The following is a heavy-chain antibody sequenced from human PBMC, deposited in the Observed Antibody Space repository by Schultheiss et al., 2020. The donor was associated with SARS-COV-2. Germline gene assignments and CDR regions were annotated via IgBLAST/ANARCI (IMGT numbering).Heavy chain of an antibody. D-gene: IGHD5-18*01. V-gene: IGHV4-61*02. CDR1: GGSISSGGYY. J-gene: IGHJ6*02. Sequence: SQTLSLTCTVSGGSISSGGYYWSWIRQHPGKGLESIGRIYTSGSTNYNPSLKSRVTISVDTSKNQFSLKLSSVTAADTAVYYCARDRGYSYGSFGYYGMDVWGQGTTVTVSS. CDR3: ARDRGYSYGSFGYYGMDV. CDR2: IYTSGST.